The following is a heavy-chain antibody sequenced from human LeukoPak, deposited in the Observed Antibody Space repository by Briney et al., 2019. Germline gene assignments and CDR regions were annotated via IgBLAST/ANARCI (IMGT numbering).Heavy chain of an antibody. CDR2: IYSGGST. CDR3: AREGYSSSWGY. V-gene: IGHV3-53*01. D-gene: IGHD6-13*01. CDR1: GFTVSSNY. Sequence: GGSRRLSCAASGFTVSSNYMSWVRQAPGKGLEWVSVIYSGGSTYHADSVKGRFTISRDNSKNTLYLQMNSLRAEDTAVYYCAREGYSSSWGYWGQGTLVTVSS. J-gene: IGHJ4*02.